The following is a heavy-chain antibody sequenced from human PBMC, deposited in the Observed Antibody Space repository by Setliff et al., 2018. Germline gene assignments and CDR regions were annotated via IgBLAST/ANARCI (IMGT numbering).Heavy chain of an antibody. V-gene: IGHV4-34*01. CDR1: GGSFSGYY. J-gene: IGHJ3*01. CDR3: ARIDIVLMVYAD. Sequence: PSETLSLTCAVYGGSFSGYYWSWIRQPPGEGLEWIGEINHSGSTNYNPSLKSRVTISVDTSKNQFSLKLSSVTAADTAVYYCARIDIVLMVYADWGQGTMVTVSS. D-gene: IGHD2-8*01. CDR2: INHSGST.